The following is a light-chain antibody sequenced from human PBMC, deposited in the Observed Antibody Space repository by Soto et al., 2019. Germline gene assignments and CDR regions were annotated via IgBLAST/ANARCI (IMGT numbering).Light chain of an antibody. CDR2: LEGSGSY. V-gene: IGLV4-60*03. CDR3: KTWDSNTHVV. J-gene: IGLJ2*01. CDR1: SGHSSYI. Sequence: QTVLTQSSSAYASLGSSVKLTCTLSSGHSSYIIAWHQQQPGKAPRYLMKLEGSGSYNKGSGVPDRFSGSSSGADRYLTISNLQSEDEADYYCKTWDSNTHVVFGGGTQLTVL.